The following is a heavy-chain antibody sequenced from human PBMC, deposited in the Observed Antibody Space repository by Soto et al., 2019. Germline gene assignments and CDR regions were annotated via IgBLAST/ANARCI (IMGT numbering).Heavy chain of an antibody. J-gene: IGHJ6*02. D-gene: IGHD4-17*01. V-gene: IGHV3-48*02. Sequence: GGSLRLSCAASGFTFSSYSMNWVRQAPGKGLEWVSYISSSSSTIYYADSVKGRFTISRDNAKNSLYLQMNSLRDEDTAVYYCARDVSVTQTPPYYYYYYGMDVWGQGTTVTVSS. CDR2: ISSSSSTI. CDR3: ARDVSVTQTPPYYYYYYGMDV. CDR1: GFTFSSYS.